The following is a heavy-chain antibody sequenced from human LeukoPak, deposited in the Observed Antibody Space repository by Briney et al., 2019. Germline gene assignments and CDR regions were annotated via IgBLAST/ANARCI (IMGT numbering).Heavy chain of an antibody. J-gene: IGHJ6*02. CDR3: ARVPVAAVGIAVAGAYYYYGMDA. Sequence: SETLSLTCTVSGGSISSYYWSWIRQPPGKGLEWIGYIYYSGSTNYNPSLKSRVTISVDTSKNQFSLKLSSVTAADTAVYYCARVPVAAVGIAVAGAYYYYGMDAWGQGTTVTVSS. CDR2: IYYSGST. CDR1: GGSISSYY. V-gene: IGHV4-59*01. D-gene: IGHD6-19*01.